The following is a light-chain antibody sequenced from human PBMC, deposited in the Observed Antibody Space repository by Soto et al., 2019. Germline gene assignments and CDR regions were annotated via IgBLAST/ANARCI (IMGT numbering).Light chain of an antibody. CDR2: EVT. CDR3: SSYSSAASLLV. CDR1: FSDIGGFNF. J-gene: IGLJ1*01. Sequence: SALTQPGSVSGSPGQSVTISCAGTFSDIGGFNFVSWYQQHPDGAPKLLIYEVTLRPSGVSARFSGSKSANTASLTISGLQPEDEAFYPCSSYSSAASLLVFGGGTKVTVL. V-gene: IGLV2-14*01.